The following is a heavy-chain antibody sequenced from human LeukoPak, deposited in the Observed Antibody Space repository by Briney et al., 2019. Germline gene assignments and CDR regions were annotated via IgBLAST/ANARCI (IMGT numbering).Heavy chain of an antibody. J-gene: IGHJ4*02. CDR1: GFSFSTYW. Sequence: GGSLRLSCAASGFSFSTYWMSWVRQAPGKGLEWVANIKQDGSEKYYVDSVKGRFTISRDNAKNTLYLQMNGLRAEDTAVYYCAKDRAGTSGWYGDFDYWGQGTLVTVSS. CDR2: IKQDGSEK. V-gene: IGHV3-7*03. D-gene: IGHD6-13*01. CDR3: AKDRAGTSGWYGDFDY.